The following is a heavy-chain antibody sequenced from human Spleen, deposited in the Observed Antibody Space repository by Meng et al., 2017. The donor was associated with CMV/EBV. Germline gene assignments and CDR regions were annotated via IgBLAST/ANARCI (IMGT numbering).Heavy chain of an antibody. Sequence: SGFNFSSHAMTWVRQAPGKGLEGISAISATGDRTYYADTVKGRFTISRDNSKNTLYLQMNSLRAEDTAVYYCAKDSPRLQPMYYFDYWGQGALVTVSS. V-gene: IGHV3-23*01. CDR3: AKDSPRLQPMYYFDY. CDR2: ISATGDRT. D-gene: IGHD4-11*01. J-gene: IGHJ4*02. CDR1: GFNFSSHA.